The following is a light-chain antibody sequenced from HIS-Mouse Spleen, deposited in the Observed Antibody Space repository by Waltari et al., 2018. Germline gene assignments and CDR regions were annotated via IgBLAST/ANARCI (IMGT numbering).Light chain of an antibody. J-gene: IGLJ3*02. CDR1: SSDVGCYNL. Sequence: QSALTQPASVSGSPGQSITISCTGTSSDVGCYNLVSWYQQHPGKAPKPMVYEGIKRRSGVYNLLSGSKSGNTASLTIAGLQVEDEADYYCCSYAGSSTWVFGGGTKLTVL. CDR2: EGI. V-gene: IGLV2-23*01. CDR3: CSYAGSSTWV.